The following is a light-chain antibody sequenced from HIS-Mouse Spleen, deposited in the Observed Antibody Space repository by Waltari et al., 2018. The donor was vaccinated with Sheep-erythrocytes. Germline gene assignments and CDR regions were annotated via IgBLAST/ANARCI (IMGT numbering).Light chain of an antibody. CDR3: CSYAGSSTPWV. V-gene: IGLV2-23*01. J-gene: IGLJ3*02. CDR2: EGS. Sequence: QSALTQPASVSGSPGQSITISCTGTSSDVGSYNLVSWYQQPPGKAPKLMIYEGSKRPSGVSNRFCGSKSGNTASLTISGRQAEDEADDYCCSYAGSSTPWVFGGGTKLTVL. CDR1: SSDVGSYNL.